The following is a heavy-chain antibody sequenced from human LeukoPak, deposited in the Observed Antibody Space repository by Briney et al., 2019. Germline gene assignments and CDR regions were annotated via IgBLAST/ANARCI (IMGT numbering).Heavy chain of an antibody. V-gene: IGHV3-9*01. CDR3: AKAVGGYDIYSHLDY. Sequence: QAGMSLRLSCAASGFTFDDYAMLWVRPAPGQGLEWVSGVCCNSGSIGYADSVRGRFTIARDNAKNSLYLQMNSLRAEDTALYYCAKAVGGYDIYSHLDYRGQGTLVTVPS. D-gene: IGHD5-12*01. CDR1: GFTFDDYA. CDR2: VCCNSGSI. J-gene: IGHJ4*02.